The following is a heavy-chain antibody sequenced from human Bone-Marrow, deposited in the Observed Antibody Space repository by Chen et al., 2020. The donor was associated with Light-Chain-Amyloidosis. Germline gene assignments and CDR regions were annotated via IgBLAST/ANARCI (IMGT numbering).Heavy chain of an antibody. V-gene: IGHV3-23*01. J-gene: IGHJ6*02. CDR1: GFSFAKFT. CDR2: ISGSGVTT. CDR3: AKSQGSTWSYHYYAMDV. Sequence: EGQLLESGGGLGQPGGSLRVSCAASGFSFAKFTMNWVRQAPGRGPEWVSAISGSGVTTYYSDSVKGRFTISRDNLNNTVFLQMDSLRAEDTAIYYCAKSQGSTWSYHYYAMDVWGQGTTVTVSS. D-gene: IGHD6-13*01.